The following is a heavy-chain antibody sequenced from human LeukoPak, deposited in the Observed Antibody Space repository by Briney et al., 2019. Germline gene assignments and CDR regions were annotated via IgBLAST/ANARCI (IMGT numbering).Heavy chain of an antibody. CDR2: IIPIFGTA. Sequence: ASVKVSCKASGGTFSSYAISWVRQAPGQGLEWMGGIIPIFGTANYAQKFQGRVTITADESTSTAYMELSSLRSEDTAVYYCATEKKLELPRGFDYWGQGTLVTVSS. CDR1: GGTFSSYA. D-gene: IGHD1-7*01. V-gene: IGHV1-69*13. CDR3: ATEKKLELPRGFDY. J-gene: IGHJ4*02.